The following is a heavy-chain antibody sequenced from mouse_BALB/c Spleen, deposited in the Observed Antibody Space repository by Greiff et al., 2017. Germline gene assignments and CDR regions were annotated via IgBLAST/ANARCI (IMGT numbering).Heavy chain of an antibody. J-gene: IGHJ4*01. D-gene: IGHD2-10*02. CDR1: GYSFTSYW. Sequence: QVQLQQPGAELVRPGASVKLSCKASGYSFTSYWMNWVKQRPGQGLEWIDMIHPSDSETRLNQKFKDKATLTVDKSSSTAYMQLSSPTSEDSAVYYGARGYGNYVLYAMDYWGQGTSVTVSS. CDR3: ARGYGNYVLYAMDY. CDR2: IHPSDSET. V-gene: IGHV1-61*01.